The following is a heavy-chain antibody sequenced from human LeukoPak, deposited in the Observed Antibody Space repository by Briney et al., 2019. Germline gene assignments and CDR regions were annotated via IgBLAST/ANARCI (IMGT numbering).Heavy chain of an antibody. CDR1: GFTFSMSG. V-gene: IGHV3-23*01. CDR3: AKSYAVDS. Sequence: GRSLRLSCAASGFTFSMSGMSWVRQAPGKGLEWVSSISVSGGATYYADSVKGRFTISRDNSKNTLYLQMNSLRAEDTAVYYCAKSYAVDSWGQGTLVTVSS. D-gene: IGHD4-17*01. J-gene: IGHJ4*02. CDR2: ISVSGGAT.